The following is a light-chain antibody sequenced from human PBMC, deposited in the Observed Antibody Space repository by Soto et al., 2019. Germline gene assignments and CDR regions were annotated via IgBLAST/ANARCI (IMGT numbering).Light chain of an antibody. CDR2: DGS. CDR3: QHYTFWPLT. Sequence: EVVMTQSPATLSVSPGERATLSCRASQSVRSNLTWYQQKPGQAPRLLIYDGSTRAAGIPARFSGSGSETKVTITNSSLESADFASYYCQHYTFWPLTFGGGTKVDIK. J-gene: IGKJ4*01. V-gene: IGKV3-15*01. CDR1: QSVRSN.